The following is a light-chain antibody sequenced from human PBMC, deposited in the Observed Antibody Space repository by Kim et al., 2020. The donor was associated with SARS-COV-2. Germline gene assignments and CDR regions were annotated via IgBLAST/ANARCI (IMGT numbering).Light chain of an antibody. J-gene: IGKJ2*01. CDR1: QSVNGN. V-gene: IGKV3-15*01. Sequence: SVSPGKGATLSCRASQSVNGNLAWSQHKPGQAPRLLIYGTSNRAAGIPARFSGSGSETEFTLTISSLQSEDFAVYYCQQYDDWPYTFGQGTKLEI. CDR3: QQYDDWPYT. CDR2: GTS.